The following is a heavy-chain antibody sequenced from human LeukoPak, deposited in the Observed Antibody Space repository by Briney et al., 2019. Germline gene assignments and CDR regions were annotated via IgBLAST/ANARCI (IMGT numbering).Heavy chain of an antibody. D-gene: IGHD1-7*01. J-gene: IGHJ6*03. Sequence: VKVSCKASGGTFSSYAISWVRQAPGQGLEWMGRIISIFGTANYAQKFQGRVTITTDESTSTAYMELSSLRSDDTAVYYCARSGTTLLYYYYYYMDVWGKGTTVTVPS. V-gene: IGHV1-69*05. CDR1: GGTFSSYA. CDR3: ARSGTTLLYYYYYYMDV. CDR2: IISIFGTA.